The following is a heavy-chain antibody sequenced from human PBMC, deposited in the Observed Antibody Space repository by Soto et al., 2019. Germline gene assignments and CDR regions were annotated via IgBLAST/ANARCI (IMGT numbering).Heavy chain of an antibody. V-gene: IGHV1-69*08. CDR3: ATEIGDQTACDI. Sequence: QVQLVQSGPELQKTGSSVRVSCRASGGTFNSYTITWERPSPGQGLEWLGRSIATLSLKNSAQNFQGRVTITADKSKSTAYMELTSLRSEDTAVYYCATEIGDQTACDICGQGTVVTVSS. CDR1: GGTFNSYT. D-gene: IGHD2-2*01. CDR2: SIATLSLK. J-gene: IGHJ3*02.